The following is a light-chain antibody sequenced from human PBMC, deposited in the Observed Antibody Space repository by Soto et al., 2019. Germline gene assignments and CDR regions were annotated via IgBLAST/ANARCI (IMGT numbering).Light chain of an antibody. CDR3: QHYNNWPPWT. Sequence: IMMTQSPATLSVSPGERATLSCRASQSVSSNLAWYQQKPGQAPRLLIYGASIRATGIPARFSGSGSGTEFTLTISTLQSEDFAIYYCQHYNNWPPWTFGQGTKVDI. V-gene: IGKV3-15*01. CDR1: QSVSSN. CDR2: GAS. J-gene: IGKJ1*01.